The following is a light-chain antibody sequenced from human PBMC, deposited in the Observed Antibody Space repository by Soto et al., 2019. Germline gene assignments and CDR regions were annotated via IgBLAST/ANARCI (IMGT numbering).Light chain of an antibody. V-gene: IGLV1-47*01. CDR1: NSNIGSKY. CDR2: RNN. J-gene: IGLJ2*01. CDR3: AAWDNSLVGGPA. Sequence: QSVLTQPPSASGTPGQRVTISCSGSNSNIGSKYVYWYQQLPGTAPKLLLYRNNQRPSGVPDRFSGSKSGTSASLAISGLRSEDEADSYCAAWDNSLVGGPAFGGGTKLTVL.